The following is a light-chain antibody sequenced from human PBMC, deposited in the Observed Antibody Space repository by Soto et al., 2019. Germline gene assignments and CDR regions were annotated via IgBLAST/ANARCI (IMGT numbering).Light chain of an antibody. CDR1: SSDVGGYDY. J-gene: IGLJ1*01. V-gene: IGLV2-8*01. CDR3: CSYAGSNNYYV. Sequence: QSALTQPPSASGSPGQSVTISCTGTSSDVGGYDYVSWYQHHPGEAPKLMIYEVSKRPSGVPDRLSGSKSGNTASLTVSGLQAEDEADYFCCSYAGSNNYYVFGTGTKVTVL. CDR2: EVS.